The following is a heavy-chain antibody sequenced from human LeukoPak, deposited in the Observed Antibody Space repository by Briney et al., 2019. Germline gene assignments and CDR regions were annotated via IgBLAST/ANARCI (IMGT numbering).Heavy chain of an antibody. D-gene: IGHD6-19*01. J-gene: IGHJ4*02. CDR2: ISWNSGYI. CDR1: GLTFDNYA. CDR3: AKVRGTYSSGYFFDY. Sequence: GGSLRLSCAASGLTFDNYAMHWVRQAQGKGLEWLSIISWNSGYIGYADSVKGRFTISRDNAKKSLDLQMNSLRAEDTAFYYCAKVRGTYSSGYFFDYWGQGTLVTVSS. V-gene: IGHV3-9*01.